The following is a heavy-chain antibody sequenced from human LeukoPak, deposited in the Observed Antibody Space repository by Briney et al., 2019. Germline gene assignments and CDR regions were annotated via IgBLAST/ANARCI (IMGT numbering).Heavy chain of an antibody. Sequence: AAVKVSCKASGYTLTGYYLHWVRQAPAQGLEWMGCINPNSGGTEYAQKFRGRVTTTRDTSTSTVYMELSRLRSDDTAVYYCAREGYCTGGTCFDTWGQGTLVTVSS. CDR2: INPNSGGT. V-gene: IGHV1-2*02. CDR1: GYTLTGYY. CDR3: AREGYCTGGTCFDT. J-gene: IGHJ5*02. D-gene: IGHD2-8*02.